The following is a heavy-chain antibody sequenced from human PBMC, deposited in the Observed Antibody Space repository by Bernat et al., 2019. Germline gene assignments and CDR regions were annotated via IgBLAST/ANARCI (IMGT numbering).Heavy chain of an antibody. CDR3: ARHGFGITMIVVAGDAFDI. J-gene: IGHJ3*02. D-gene: IGHD3-22*01. Sequence: QLQLQESGPGLVKPSETPSLTCTVSGGSISSSSYYWGWIRQPPGKGLEWIGSIYYSGSTYYNPSLKSRVTISVDTSKNQFSLKLSSVTAADTAVYYCARHGFGITMIVVAGDAFDIWGQGTMVTVSS. CDR2: IYYSGST. V-gene: IGHV4-39*01. CDR1: GGSISSSSYY.